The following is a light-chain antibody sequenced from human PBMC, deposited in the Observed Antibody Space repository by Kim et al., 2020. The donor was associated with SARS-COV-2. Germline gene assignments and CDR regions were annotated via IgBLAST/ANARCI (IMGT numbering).Light chain of an antibody. Sequence: QSVLTQPPSASGAPGQRVTISCYGSSSNIGTNTVNWYRQLPGTAPKFLIYSNSLRPSGVPDRFSGSRSGASASLAISELQSDDEADYYCATWDDKLSGVVFGGGTQLTVL. CDR3: ATWDDKLSGVV. CDR2: SNS. CDR1: SSNIGTNT. J-gene: IGLJ2*01. V-gene: IGLV1-44*01.